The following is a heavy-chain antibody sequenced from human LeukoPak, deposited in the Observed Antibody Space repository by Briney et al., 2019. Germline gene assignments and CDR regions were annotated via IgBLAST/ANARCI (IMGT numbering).Heavy chain of an antibody. CDR3: TTDGYSRSSPHTCDN. Sequence: GGSLRLSCAASGFSFIDAWMGCVRQAPGKGLEWVGRIISKGDGGTPDYAAPVQGRFTISRNNSENTLNLQMNSLKSEDTAVYYCTTDGYSRSSPHTCDNWGQGTLVTVSS. CDR2: IISKGDGGTP. V-gene: IGHV3-15*01. D-gene: IGHD6-13*01. J-gene: IGHJ4*02. CDR1: GFSFIDAW.